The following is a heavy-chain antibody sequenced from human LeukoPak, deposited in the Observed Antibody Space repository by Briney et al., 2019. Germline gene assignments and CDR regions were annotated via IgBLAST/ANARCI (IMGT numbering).Heavy chain of an antibody. Sequence: RSSETLSLTCTVSGGSISSYYWSWIRQPPGKGLEWIGYIYYSGSTNYNPSLKSRVTISVDTSKNQFSLKLSSVTAADTAVYYCARTTEGYCSSASCFGFSYSYYMDVWGKGTTVTISS. CDR2: IYYSGST. CDR1: GGSISSYY. CDR3: ARTTEGYCSSASCFGFSYSYYMDV. D-gene: IGHD2-2*01. J-gene: IGHJ6*03. V-gene: IGHV4-59*01.